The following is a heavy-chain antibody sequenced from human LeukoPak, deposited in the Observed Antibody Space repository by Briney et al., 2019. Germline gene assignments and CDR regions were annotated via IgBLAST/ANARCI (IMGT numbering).Heavy chain of an antibody. CDR1: GLRFRNYG. CDR2: IYYDGSNQ. V-gene: IGHV3-33*01. Sequence: PGGSLRLSCVVSGLRFRNYGMHWVRQAPGKGLEWVAVIYYDGSNQYYADSVKGRFTVSRDNAKNTLYLQMDSLGAEDTAVYYCATDRNSGKYYDYWGQGTLVTVSS. CDR3: ATDRNSGKYYDY. D-gene: IGHD1-26*01. J-gene: IGHJ4*02.